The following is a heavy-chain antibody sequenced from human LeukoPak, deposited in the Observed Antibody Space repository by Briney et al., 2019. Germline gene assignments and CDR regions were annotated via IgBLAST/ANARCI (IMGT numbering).Heavy chain of an antibody. CDR2: MNQRGSM. D-gene: IGHD3-16*01. Sequence: SETLSLTCDVYGASFTGYYWSWIRQSPGKGLEWIGEMNQRGSMNYNPSLKSRVTISVDTSKNQFSLKLSSVTAADTAVYYCARDSDYVCDYWGQGTLVTVSS. CDR1: GASFTGYY. CDR3: ARDSDYVCDY. J-gene: IGHJ4*02. V-gene: IGHV4-34*01.